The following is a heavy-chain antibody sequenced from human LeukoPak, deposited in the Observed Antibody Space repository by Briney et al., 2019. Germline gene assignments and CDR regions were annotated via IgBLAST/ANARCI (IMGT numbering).Heavy chain of an antibody. J-gene: IGHJ3*02. V-gene: IGHV4-30-2*01. CDR3: ARARSPYDAFDI. Sequence: SETLSLTCTVSGGSISSGGYYWSWIRQPPGKGLEWIGYIYHSGSTYYNPSLKSRVTISVDRSKDQFSLKLSSVTAADTAVYYCARARSPYDAFDIWGQGTMVTVSS. D-gene: IGHD2-15*01. CDR1: GGSISSGGYY. CDR2: IYHSGST.